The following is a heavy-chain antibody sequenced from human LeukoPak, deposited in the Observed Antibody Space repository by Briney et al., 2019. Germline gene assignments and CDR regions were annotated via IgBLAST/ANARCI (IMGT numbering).Heavy chain of an antibody. Sequence: ASVKVSCKASGYTFTSYDINWVRQATGQGLEWMGWMNPNSGNTGYAQKFQGRVTITRNTSISTAYMELRSLRSDDTAVYYCARVAVGIDYYDSSGYRETRDYYYYMDVWGKGTTVTISS. CDR1: GYTFTSYD. CDR3: ARVAVGIDYYDSSGYRETRDYYYYMDV. D-gene: IGHD3-22*01. J-gene: IGHJ6*03. CDR2: MNPNSGNT. V-gene: IGHV1-8*03.